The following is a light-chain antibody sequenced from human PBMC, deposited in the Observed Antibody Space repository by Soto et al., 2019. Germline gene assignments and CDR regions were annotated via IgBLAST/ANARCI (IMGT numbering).Light chain of an antibody. CDR3: QQSYSTPFT. J-gene: IGKJ3*01. CDR1: KSISSY. CDR2: AAS. Sequence: DIQMTQSPSSLSASVGDRVTITCRASKSISSYLNWYQQKPGKAPKLLIYAASSLQSGVPPRFSGSGSGTDFTLTISSLQPEDFATYYCQQSYSTPFTFGPGTKVDIK. V-gene: IGKV1-39*01.